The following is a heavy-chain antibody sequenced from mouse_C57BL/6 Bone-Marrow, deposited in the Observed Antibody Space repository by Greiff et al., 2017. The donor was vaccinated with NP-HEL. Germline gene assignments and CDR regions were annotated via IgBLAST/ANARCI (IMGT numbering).Heavy chain of an antibody. CDR2: ISDGGSYT. CDR3: TIVRIYYDYDEGFDY. D-gene: IGHD2-4*01. CDR1: GFTFSSYA. V-gene: IGHV5-4*01. J-gene: IGHJ2*01. Sequence: EVQLQQSGGGLVKPGGSLKLSCAASGFTFSSYAMSWVRQTPEKRLEWVATISDGGSYTYYPDNVKGRFTIPRDNAKNNLYLQISQLKSEDTAMYYCTIVRIYYDYDEGFDYWGRGTTLTVSS.